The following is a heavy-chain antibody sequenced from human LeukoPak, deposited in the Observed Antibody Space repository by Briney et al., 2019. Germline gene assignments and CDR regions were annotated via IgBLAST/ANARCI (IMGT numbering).Heavy chain of an antibody. Sequence: SQTLSLTCAVSGGSISSGGYSWSWIRQPPGKGLEWIGYIYHSGSTYYNPSLKSRVTISVDTSKNQFSLKLSSVTAADTAVYYCARGRIAAAGTENVDYWGQGTLVTVSS. D-gene: IGHD6-13*01. CDR1: GGSISSGGYS. J-gene: IGHJ4*02. V-gene: IGHV4-30-2*05. CDR3: ARGRIAAAGTENVDY. CDR2: IYHSGST.